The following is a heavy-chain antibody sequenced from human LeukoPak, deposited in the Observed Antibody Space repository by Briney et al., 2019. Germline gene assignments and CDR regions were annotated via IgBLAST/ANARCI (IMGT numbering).Heavy chain of an antibody. CDR1: GFTFSAYY. CDR2: ISSSGSTI. J-gene: IGHJ4*02. V-gene: IGHV3-11*04. Sequence: GGSLRLSCAASGFTFSAYYMSWIRQAPGKELDLVSYISSSGSTIYYADSVKGRFTISRDNAKNSLYLQMNSLRAEDTAVYYCARVQIFSGGSGIFYFDYWGQGTLVTVSS. D-gene: IGHD3-10*01. CDR3: ARVQIFSGGSGIFYFDY.